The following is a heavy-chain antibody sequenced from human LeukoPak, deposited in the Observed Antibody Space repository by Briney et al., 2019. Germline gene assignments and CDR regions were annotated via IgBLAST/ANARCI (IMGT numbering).Heavy chain of an antibody. Sequence: PGGSLRLSCAASGFTFSSYSMNWVRQAPGKGLEWVSSISSSSSYIYYADSVKGRFTISRDNAKNSLYLQMNSLRAEDTAVYYCARDPTAAAGLYAFDIWGQGTMVTVSS. CDR1: GFTFSSYS. J-gene: IGHJ3*02. D-gene: IGHD6-13*01. CDR3: ARDPTAAAGLYAFDI. V-gene: IGHV3-21*01. CDR2: ISSSSSYI.